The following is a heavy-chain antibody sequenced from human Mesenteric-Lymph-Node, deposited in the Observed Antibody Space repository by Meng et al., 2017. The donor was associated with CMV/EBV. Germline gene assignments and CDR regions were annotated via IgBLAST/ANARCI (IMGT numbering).Heavy chain of an antibody. CDR3: AREGAGCSSTSCYKRGNAYYYYGMDV. D-gene: IGHD2-2*02. Sequence: GGSLRLSCAASGFTFSSYEMNWVRQAPGKGLEWVSYISSSGSTIYYADSVKGRFTISRDNAKNSLYLQMNSLRAEDTAVYYCAREGAGCSSTSCYKRGNAYYYYGMDVWGQGTTVTVSS. J-gene: IGHJ6*02. CDR2: ISSSGSTI. CDR1: GFTFSSYE. V-gene: IGHV3-48*03.